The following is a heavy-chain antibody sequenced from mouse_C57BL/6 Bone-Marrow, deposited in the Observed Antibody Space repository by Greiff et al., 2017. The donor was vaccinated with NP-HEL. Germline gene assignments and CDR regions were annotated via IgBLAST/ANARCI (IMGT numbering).Heavy chain of an antibody. Sequence: LKQSGAELVRPGSSVKLSCKASGYTFTSYWMHWVKQRPIQGLEWIGNIDPSDSETHYNQKFKDKATLTVDESSSTAYMQLSSLTSEDSAVYYCARWNGNYYFDYWGQGTTLTVSS. CDR3: ARWNGNYYFDY. CDR1: GYTFTSYW. J-gene: IGHJ2*01. V-gene: IGHV1-52*01. D-gene: IGHD2-1*01. CDR2: IDPSDSET.